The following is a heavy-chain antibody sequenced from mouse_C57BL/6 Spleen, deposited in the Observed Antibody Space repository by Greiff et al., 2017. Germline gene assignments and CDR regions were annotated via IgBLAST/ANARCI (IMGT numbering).Heavy chain of an antibody. CDR2: ILPGGGST. D-gene: IGHD1-1*01. J-gene: IGHJ4*01. V-gene: IGHV1-9*01. Sequence: QVQLKESGAELMKPGASVKLSCKATGYTFTGYWIEWVKQRPGHGLEWIGEILPGGGSTNYNEKFKGKATFTADTSSNTAYMQLRSLSTDDSAIYYCAGWIITTVVGAMDDWGQGTSVTVSS. CDR3: AGWIITTVVGAMDD. CDR1: GYTFTGYW.